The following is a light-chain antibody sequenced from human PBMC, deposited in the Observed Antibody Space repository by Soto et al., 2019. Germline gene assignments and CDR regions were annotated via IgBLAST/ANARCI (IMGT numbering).Light chain of an antibody. CDR1: SGSIASNY. J-gene: IGLJ2*01. CDR2: EDN. CDR3: QSYDSSNHVV. Sequence: NFMLTQPHSVSGSPGKTVTISCTRSSGSIASNYVQWYHQRPGSSPTTVIYEDNQRPSGVPDRFSGSIDSSSNSASLTISGLKTEDEADYYCQSYDSSNHVVFGGGTKLTVL. V-gene: IGLV6-57*01.